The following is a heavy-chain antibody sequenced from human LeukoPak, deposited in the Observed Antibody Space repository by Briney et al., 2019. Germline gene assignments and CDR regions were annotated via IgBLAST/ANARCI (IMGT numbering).Heavy chain of an antibody. V-gene: IGHV4-31*03. Sequence: PSETLSLTCTVSGGSISSGGYYWSQIRQHPGKGLEWIGYIYYSGSTYYNPSLKSRVTISVDTSKNQFSLKLSSVTAADTAVYYCAREKGGDILTGYPDYWGQGTLVTVSS. CDR2: IYYSGST. CDR3: AREKGGDILTGYPDY. CDR1: GGSISSGGYY. J-gene: IGHJ4*02. D-gene: IGHD3-9*01.